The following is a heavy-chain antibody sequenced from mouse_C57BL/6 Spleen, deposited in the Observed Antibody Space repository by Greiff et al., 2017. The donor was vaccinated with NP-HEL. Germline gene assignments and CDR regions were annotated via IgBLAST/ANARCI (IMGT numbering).Heavy chain of an antibody. V-gene: IGHV1-82*01. D-gene: IGHD2-3*01. Sequence: QVQLQQSGPELVKPGASVKISCKASGYAFSSSWMNWVKQRPGKGLEWIGRIYPGDGDTNYNGKFKGKATLTADKSSSTAYMQLSSLTSEDSAVYFCARKWDDGYYLDYWGQGTTLTVSS. CDR2: IYPGDGDT. CDR3: ARKWDDGYYLDY. J-gene: IGHJ2*01. CDR1: GYAFSSSW.